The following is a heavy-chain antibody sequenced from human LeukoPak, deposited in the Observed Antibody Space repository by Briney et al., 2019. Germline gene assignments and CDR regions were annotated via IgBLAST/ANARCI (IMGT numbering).Heavy chain of an antibody. J-gene: IGHJ4*02. V-gene: IGHV3-23*01. D-gene: IGHD2-21*01. CDR1: GFSFSSYG. Sequence: GGSLRLSCAASGFSFSSYGMNWVRQASGKGLEWVSGISSGGSGTYYADSVKGRFTISRDNSKNTLYLQMNSLRAEDTAVYYCAKSRDGYYDDWGQGTLVTVSS. CDR2: ISSGGSGT. CDR3: AKSRDGYYDD.